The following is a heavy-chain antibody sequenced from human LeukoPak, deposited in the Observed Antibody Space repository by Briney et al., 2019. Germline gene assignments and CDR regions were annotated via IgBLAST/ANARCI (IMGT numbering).Heavy chain of an antibody. Sequence: GGSLRLSCAASGFTFRSYWMSWVRQAPGKGLEWVANIKQDGSEKYFVDSVKGRFTISRDNAKNSLYLQMNSLRAEDTAVYYCARARITMIVVPQHYMDVWGKGTTVTVSS. J-gene: IGHJ6*03. CDR3: ARARITMIVVPQHYMDV. V-gene: IGHV3-7*01. CDR1: GFTFRSYW. D-gene: IGHD3-22*01. CDR2: IKQDGSEK.